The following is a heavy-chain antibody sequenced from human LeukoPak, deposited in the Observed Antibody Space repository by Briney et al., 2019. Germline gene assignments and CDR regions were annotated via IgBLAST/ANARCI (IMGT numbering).Heavy chain of an antibody. V-gene: IGHV3-48*01. J-gene: IGHJ4*02. CDR3: ARDLTTYYYDSSGNFDY. Sequence: PGGSLRLSCAASGFTFSSYSMNWVRQAPGKGLEWVSYISSSSSTIYYADSVKGRFTISRDNAKNSLYLQMNSLRAEDTAVYYCARDLTTYYYDSSGNFDYWGQGTLVTVSS. CDR2: ISSSSSTI. D-gene: IGHD3-22*01. CDR1: GFTFSSYS.